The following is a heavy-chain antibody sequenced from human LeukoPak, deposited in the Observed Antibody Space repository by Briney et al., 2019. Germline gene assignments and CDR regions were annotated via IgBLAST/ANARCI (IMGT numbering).Heavy chain of an antibody. CDR1: GDSVSSSSVA. CDR3: ARAQHWGALPFDC. CDR2: TYYMSRWNN. J-gene: IGHJ4*02. D-gene: IGHD3-16*01. Sequence: SQTLSLTFAISGDSVSSSSVAWNWIRQSPSRGLEWLGRTYYMSRWNNDYGTSVRSRITIDPDTSKNQFSLQPTAVTPEDTAVYYCARAQHWGALPFDCWGQGTLVTVSS. V-gene: IGHV6-1*01.